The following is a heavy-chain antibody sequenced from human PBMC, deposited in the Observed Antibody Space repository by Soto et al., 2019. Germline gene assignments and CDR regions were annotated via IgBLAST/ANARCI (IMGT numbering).Heavy chain of an antibody. CDR3: ARDPHGSSWYREIDY. Sequence: GGSLRLSCVGSGFTFSTYSINWVRQAPGKGLEWVSSISSRSDIYYADSVKGRFTISRDNAKNSLYLQMNSLRAEDTAVYYCARDPHGSSWYREIDYWGQGTLVTVSS. CDR2: ISSRSDI. CDR1: GFTFSTYS. D-gene: IGHD6-13*01. J-gene: IGHJ4*02. V-gene: IGHV3-21*01.